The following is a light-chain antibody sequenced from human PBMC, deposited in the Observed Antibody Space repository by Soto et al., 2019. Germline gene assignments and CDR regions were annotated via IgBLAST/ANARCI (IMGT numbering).Light chain of an antibody. CDR1: QSVSSIY. J-gene: IGKJ1*01. CDR3: QQYGSSPST. Sequence: EVVLTQSPGTLSLSPGERATLSCRASQSVSSIYLAWYQQKPGQAPRLLIYGASSRATVIPDRSSVSGSGTDFTLTISRLEPEDFAVYYCQQYGSSPSTFGQGTMVEIK. V-gene: IGKV3-20*01. CDR2: GAS.